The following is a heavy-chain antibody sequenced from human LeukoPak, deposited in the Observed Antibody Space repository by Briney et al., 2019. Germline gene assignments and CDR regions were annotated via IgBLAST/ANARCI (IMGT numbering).Heavy chain of an antibody. V-gene: IGHV3-7*01. J-gene: IGHJ6*03. CDR2: IKESESEG. Sequence: GGSLRLFCAASGFTFRIYWMTWVRQAPGMGPEWVATIKESESEGYYVDSVKGRFTISRDNAKKSLHLQMNSLRAEDTAVYYCARDEYSGLYYYMDVWGKGTTVTVSS. D-gene: IGHD5-12*01. CDR3: ARDEYSGLYYYMDV. CDR1: GFTFRIYW.